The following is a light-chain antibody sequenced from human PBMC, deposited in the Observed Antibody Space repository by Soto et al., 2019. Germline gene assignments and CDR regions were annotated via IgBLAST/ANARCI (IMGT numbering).Light chain of an antibody. CDR3: SSYTSSSTLYV. CDR1: SSDVGGYNY. J-gene: IGLJ1*01. CDR2: EVS. V-gene: IGLV2-14*01. Sequence: QSALTQPASVSGSPGQSITISCTGTSSDVGGYNYVPWYQQHPGKAPKLMIYEVSNRPSGVSNRFSGSKSGNTASLTISGLQAEDEADYYCSSYTSSSTLYVFGTGTQLTVL.